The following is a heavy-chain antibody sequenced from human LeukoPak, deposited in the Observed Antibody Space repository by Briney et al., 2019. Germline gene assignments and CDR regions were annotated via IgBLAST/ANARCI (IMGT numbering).Heavy chain of an antibody. V-gene: IGHV4-34*01. Sequence: SETLSLTCAVYGGSFSGYYWSWIRQPPGKGLEWIGEINHSGSTNYNPSLKSRVTISVDTSKNQFSLKLSSVTAADTAVYYCARGPGGCNFNWFDPWGQGTLVTVSS. D-gene: IGHD5-24*01. CDR3: ARGPGGCNFNWFDP. CDR1: GGSFSGYY. J-gene: IGHJ5*02. CDR2: INHSGST.